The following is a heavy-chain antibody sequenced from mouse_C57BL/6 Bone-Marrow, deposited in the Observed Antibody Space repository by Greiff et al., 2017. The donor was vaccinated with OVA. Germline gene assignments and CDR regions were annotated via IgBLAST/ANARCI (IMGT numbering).Heavy chain of an antibody. J-gene: IGHJ3*01. D-gene: IGHD1-1*01. Sequence: VQLQQSGAELARPGASVKLSCKASGYTFTSYGISWVKQRTGQGLEWIGEIYPRSGNTYYNEKFKGKATLTADKSSSTAYMELRSLTSEDSAVYFCARGITTVGAYWGQGTLVTVSA. CDR1: GYTFTSYG. V-gene: IGHV1-81*01. CDR3: ARGITTVGAY. CDR2: IYPRSGNT.